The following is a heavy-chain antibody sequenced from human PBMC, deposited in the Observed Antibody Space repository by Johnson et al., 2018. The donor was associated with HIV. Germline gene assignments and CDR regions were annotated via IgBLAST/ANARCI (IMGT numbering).Heavy chain of an antibody. CDR1: GFTFSSYA. V-gene: IGHV3-30*04. Sequence: QMLLVESGGGVVQPGRSLRLSCAASGFTFSSYAMHWVRQAPGTGLEWVAVIWYDGSNKYYADSVKGRFTISRDNSKNTLYLQMNSLRAEDTAVYYCAKGGLDCSSTSCPHVGPGIAAASVDAFDIWGQGTMVTVSS. CDR2: IWYDGSNK. CDR3: AKGGLDCSSTSCPHVGPGIAAASVDAFDI. D-gene: IGHD2-2*01. J-gene: IGHJ3*02.